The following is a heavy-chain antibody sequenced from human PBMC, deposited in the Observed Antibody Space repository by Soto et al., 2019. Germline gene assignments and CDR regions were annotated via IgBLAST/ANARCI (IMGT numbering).Heavy chain of an antibody. CDR3: ARAGSYGDYYYYGMDV. CDR2: IWYDGSNK. D-gene: IGHD4-17*01. Sequence: QVQLVESGGGVVQPGRSLRLSCAASGFTFSSYGMHWVRQAPGKGLEWVAVIWYDGSNKYYADSVKGRFTISRDNSKNTLYLQMNSLRAEDTAVYYCARAGSYGDYYYYGMDVWGQGTTVTASS. V-gene: IGHV3-33*01. J-gene: IGHJ6*02. CDR1: GFTFSSYG.